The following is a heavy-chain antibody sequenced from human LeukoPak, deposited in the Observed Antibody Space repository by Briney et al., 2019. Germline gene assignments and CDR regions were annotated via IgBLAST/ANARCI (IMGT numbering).Heavy chain of an antibody. V-gene: IGHV1-69*10. J-gene: IGHJ6*02. CDR2: IIPILGIA. Sequence: ASVKVSSKASGGTFSSYTISWVRQAPGQGLEWMGGIIPILGIANYAQKFQGRVTITADKSTSTAYMELSSLRSEDTAVFYCARGHQPPYYGMDVWGQGTTVTVSS. CDR1: GGTFSSYT. CDR3: ARGHQPPYYGMDV.